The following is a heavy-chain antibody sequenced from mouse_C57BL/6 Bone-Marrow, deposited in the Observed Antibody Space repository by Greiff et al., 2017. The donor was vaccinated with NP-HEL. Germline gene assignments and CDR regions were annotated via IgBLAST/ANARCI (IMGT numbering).Heavy chain of an antibody. D-gene: IGHD1-1*01. CDR2: ISSGGSYT. V-gene: IGHV5-6*01. CDR3: ARQRGYGSSEDGFAY. Sequence: EVKVVESGGDLVKPGGSLKLSCAASGFTFSSYGMSWVRQTPDKRLEWVATISSGGSYTYYPDSVKGRFTISRDNAKNTMYLQMSSLKSEDTAMYYCARQRGYGSSEDGFAYWGQGTLVTVSA. CDR1: GFTFSSYG. J-gene: IGHJ3*01.